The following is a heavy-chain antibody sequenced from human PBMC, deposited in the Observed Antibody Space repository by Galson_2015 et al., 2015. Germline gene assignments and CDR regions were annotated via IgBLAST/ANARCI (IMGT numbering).Heavy chain of an antibody. Sequence: SLRLSCAASGFTFSSYGMHWVRQAPGKGLEWVAVIWYDGSNKYYADSVKGRFTISRDNSKNTLYLQMNSLRAEDTAVYYCARVALYCSGGSCYSVSTHYYYYMDVWGKGTTVTVSS. CDR2: IWYDGSNK. J-gene: IGHJ6*03. CDR1: GFTFSSYG. V-gene: IGHV3-33*01. CDR3: ARVALYCSGGSCYSVSTHYYYYMDV. D-gene: IGHD2-15*01.